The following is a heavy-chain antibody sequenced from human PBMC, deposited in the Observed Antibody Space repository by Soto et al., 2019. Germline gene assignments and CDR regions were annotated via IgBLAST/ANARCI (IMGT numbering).Heavy chain of an antibody. CDR1: GGTSNNYP. J-gene: IGHJ6*02. CDR2: SIPIFGTA. D-gene: IGHD5-12*01. Sequence: ASVKVSCKASGGTSNNYPITWVRQAPGEGLEWMGGSIPIFGTANYAQKFQGRVTISVDESTSTAYMELSSLRSEDTAVYYCARGRGYSGDDHYYYFDMDVWGQGTTVTVSS. CDR3: ARGRGYSGDDHYYYFDMDV. V-gene: IGHV1-69*13.